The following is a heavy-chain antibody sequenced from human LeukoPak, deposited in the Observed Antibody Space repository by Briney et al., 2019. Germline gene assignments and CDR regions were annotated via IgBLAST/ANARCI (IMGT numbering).Heavy chain of an antibody. Sequence: SETLSLTCTVSGDSISGHYWSWIRQPPGKELEWIGYIYYSGSTKYNPSLKSRVTISVDTSKNQFSLKLRSVTAADTAVYYCARVIAAAGDWYFDLWGRGTLVTVSS. CDR3: ARVIAAAGDWYFDL. V-gene: IGHV4-59*11. CDR2: IYYSGST. CDR1: GDSISGHY. J-gene: IGHJ2*01. D-gene: IGHD6-13*01.